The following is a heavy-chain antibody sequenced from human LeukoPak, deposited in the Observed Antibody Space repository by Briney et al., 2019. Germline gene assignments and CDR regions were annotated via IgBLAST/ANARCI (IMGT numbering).Heavy chain of an antibody. CDR2: ISAYNGNT. V-gene: IGHV1-18*01. J-gene: IGHJ6*03. Sequence: ASVKVSCKSSGYTFTSYGIRWVRQAPGQGLEWMGWISAYNGNTNYAQKLQGRVTMTTDTSTSTAYMELRSLRSDDTAVYYCARVLYYDSPYYYYMDVWGKGTTVTVSS. CDR3: ARVLYYDSPYYYYMDV. CDR1: GYTFTSYG. D-gene: IGHD3-22*01.